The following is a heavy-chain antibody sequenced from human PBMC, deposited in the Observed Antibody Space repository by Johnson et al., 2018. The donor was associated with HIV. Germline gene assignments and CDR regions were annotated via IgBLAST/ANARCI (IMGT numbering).Heavy chain of an antibody. Sequence: MQLVESGGGVVRPGGSLRLSCAASGFTFDDYGMSWVRQAPGKGLEWVAGINWNGGSIGYGDSVKGRFTISRDNAKNSLYLQMNSLRDEDTALYHCARGDGSGSTVAFDIWGQGTMVTVSS. V-gene: IGHV3-20*01. J-gene: IGHJ3*02. CDR3: ARGDGSGSTVAFDI. D-gene: IGHD3-10*01. CDR1: GFTFDDYG. CDR2: INWNGGSI.